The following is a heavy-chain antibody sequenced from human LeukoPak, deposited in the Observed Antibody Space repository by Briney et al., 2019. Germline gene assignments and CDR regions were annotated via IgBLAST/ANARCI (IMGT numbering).Heavy chain of an antibody. Sequence: KSSETLSLTCGVSGGSISSNNWWSWVRQPPGQGLEWIGEIYHSGSANYNPSLKSRVTISVDKSKNQLSLKLISVTAADTAVYYCARFREVVPAAPLDYWGQGTLVTVSS. J-gene: IGHJ4*02. D-gene: IGHD2-2*01. V-gene: IGHV4-4*02. CDR1: GGSISSNNW. CDR2: IYHSGSA. CDR3: ARFREVVPAAPLDY.